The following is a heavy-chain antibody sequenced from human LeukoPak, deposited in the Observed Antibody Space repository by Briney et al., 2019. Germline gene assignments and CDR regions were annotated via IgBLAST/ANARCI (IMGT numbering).Heavy chain of an antibody. V-gene: IGHV3-30*18. CDR1: GFTFSNYG. D-gene: IGHD3-22*01. J-gene: IGHJ3*02. CDR3: AKLCVDSSGYYYVQDAFDI. CDR2: ISYDGSYQ. Sequence: PGGSLRLSCAASGFTFSNYGMHWVRQAPGKGLEWVTVISYDGSYQYYADSVKGRFTISRDNSKNTLYLQMNSPRAEDTAVYYCAKLCVDSSGYYYVQDAFDIWGQGTMVTVSS.